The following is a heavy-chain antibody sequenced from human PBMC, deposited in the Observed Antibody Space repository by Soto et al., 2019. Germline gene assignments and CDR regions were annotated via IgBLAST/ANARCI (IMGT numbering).Heavy chain of an antibody. CDR3: LRGNSGYGNFDY. J-gene: IGHJ4*02. D-gene: IGHD5-12*01. CDR1: GFTFSSYW. Sequence: GSLRLSCAASGFTFSSYWMHWVRQAPGKGLVWVSRIKGDGSETNYADSVKGRFTISRDNAKNTLYLQLNSLRAEDTAVYYCLRGNSGYGNFDYWGQGTRVTVSS. V-gene: IGHV3-74*01. CDR2: IKGDGSET.